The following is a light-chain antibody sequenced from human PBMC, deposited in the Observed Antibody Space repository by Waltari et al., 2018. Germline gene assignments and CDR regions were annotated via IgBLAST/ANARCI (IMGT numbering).Light chain of an antibody. CDR1: SSNIGTNY. V-gene: IGLV1-47*01. J-gene: IGLJ2*01. CDR3: AAWDDSLSGPV. CDR2: RNN. Sequence: QSVLAQPPSASGTPGQRVTISCSGSSSNIGTNYVSWYQQFPGTAPKLLIYRNNQRPSGVPDRFSGSKSGTSVSLAISGLRSEDEADYYCAAWDDSLSGPVFGGGTKLTVL.